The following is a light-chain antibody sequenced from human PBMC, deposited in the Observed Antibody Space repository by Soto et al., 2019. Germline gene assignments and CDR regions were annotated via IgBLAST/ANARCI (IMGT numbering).Light chain of an antibody. J-gene: IGLJ1*01. CDR2: DVS. CDR3: SSYTTSNTRQIV. V-gene: IGLV2-14*03. CDR1: SSDVGGYNY. Sequence: QSALTQPASVSGSPGQSITISCTATSSDVGGYNYVSWYQHHPGKAPTLLIYDVSNRPSGISNRFSGSKSDNTASLTISGLQPEDEADYYCSSYTTSNTRQIVFGTGTKLTVL.